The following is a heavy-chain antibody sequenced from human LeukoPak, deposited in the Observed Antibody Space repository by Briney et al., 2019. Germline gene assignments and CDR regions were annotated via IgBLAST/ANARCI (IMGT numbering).Heavy chain of an antibody. V-gene: IGHV4-61*01. CDR1: GGSFSSGSYY. CDR3: ARDPPSDI. CDR2: IYYSGST. Sequence: PSETLSLTCTVSGGSFSSGSYYWSWIRQPPGKGLEWIGYIYYSGSTYYNPSLKSRVTISVDTSKNQFSLKLSSVTAADTAVYYCARDPPSDIWGQGTMVTVSS. J-gene: IGHJ3*02.